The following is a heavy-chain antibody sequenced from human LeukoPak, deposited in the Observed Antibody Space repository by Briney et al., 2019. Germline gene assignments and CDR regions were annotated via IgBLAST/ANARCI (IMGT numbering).Heavy chain of an antibody. CDR1: GYTFTSYD. D-gene: IGHD3-10*01. J-gene: IGHJ6*03. V-gene: IGHV1-8*03. Sequence: ASVKVSCKASGYTFTSYDINWVRQATGQGLEWMGWMNPNSGNTGYAQKFQGRVTITRNTSISTAYMELSSLRSEDTAVYYCARVSVVWFGEFYYYYMDVWGKGTTVTVSS. CDR3: ARVSVVWFGEFYYYYMDV. CDR2: MNPNSGNT.